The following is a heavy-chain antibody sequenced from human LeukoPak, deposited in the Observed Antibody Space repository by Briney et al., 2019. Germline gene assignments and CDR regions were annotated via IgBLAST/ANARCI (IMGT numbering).Heavy chain of an antibody. V-gene: IGHV4-59*01. Sequence: PSETLSLTCTVSGGSISSYYWSWIRQPPGKGLEWIGYIYYSGSTNYNPSLKSRVTITVDTSKNQFSLKLSSVTAADTAVYYCARSVSEREDTAMVWVFFGYWGQGTLVTVSS. CDR1: GGSISSYY. D-gene: IGHD5-18*01. J-gene: IGHJ4*02. CDR3: ARSVSEREDTAMVWVFFGY. CDR2: IYYSGST.